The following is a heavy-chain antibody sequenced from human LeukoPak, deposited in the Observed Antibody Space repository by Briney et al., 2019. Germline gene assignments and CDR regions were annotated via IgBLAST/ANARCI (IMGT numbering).Heavy chain of an antibody. J-gene: IGHJ4*02. V-gene: IGHV4-39*01. CDR3: ASGGSCSALCLGNF. CDR1: GGSISSSSYY. D-gene: IGHD2-15*01. Sequence: PSETLSLTCTVSGGSISSSSYYWGWIRQPPGKGLEWIGSIYYSGSPYYNSSLKSRVTISVDTSKNQSSLKLNSVTAADPAVYYCASGGSCSALCLGNFWGQGTLVTVSS. CDR2: IYYSGSP.